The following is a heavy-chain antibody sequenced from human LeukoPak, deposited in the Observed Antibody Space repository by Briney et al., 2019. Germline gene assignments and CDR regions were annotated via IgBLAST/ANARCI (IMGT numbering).Heavy chain of an antibody. J-gene: IGHJ5*02. D-gene: IGHD6-19*01. CDR2: IKQDGSEK. V-gene: IGHV3-7*01. CDR3: ARVPYSSGFDP. Sequence: GGSLRLSCAASGFTFSSYWMSWVRQAPGKGLEWVANIKQDGSEKYYVDSVKGRFTISRDNAKNSLYLQMKRLSAEDTAVYYCARVPYSSGFDPWGQGTLVTVSS. CDR1: GFTFSSYW.